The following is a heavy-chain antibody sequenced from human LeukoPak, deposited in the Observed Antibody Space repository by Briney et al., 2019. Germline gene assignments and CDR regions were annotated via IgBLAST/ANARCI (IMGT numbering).Heavy chain of an antibody. CDR3: ARDYLYAFDY. Sequence: GGSLRLSCAASGFSFSSYSMNWVRQAPGKGLEWVSYISGSGNTKHYTDSVKGRFTISRDNAKNALYLQMNSLRAEDTAVYFCARDYLYAFDYWGQGTLVTVSS. D-gene: IGHD2-2*01. CDR1: GFSFSSYS. V-gene: IGHV3-48*01. J-gene: IGHJ4*02. CDR2: ISGSGNTK.